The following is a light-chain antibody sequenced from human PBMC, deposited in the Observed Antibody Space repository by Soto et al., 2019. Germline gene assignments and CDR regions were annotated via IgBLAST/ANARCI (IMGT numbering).Light chain of an antibody. V-gene: IGLV4-60*03. J-gene: IGLJ3*02. CDR2: LEGRGSY. CDR3: ETWDTNARV. Sequence: QLVLTQSSSASASLGSSVKLTCTLSSGHSSYIIAWHQQQPGKAPRYLMKLEGRGSYNKGSGVPDRFSGSSSGADRYLTISNLQSEDEANYYCETWDTNARVFGGGTKLTVL. CDR1: SGHSSYI.